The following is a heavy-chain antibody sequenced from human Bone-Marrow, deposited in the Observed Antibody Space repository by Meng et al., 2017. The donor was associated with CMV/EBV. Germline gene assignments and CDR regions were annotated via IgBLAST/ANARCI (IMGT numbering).Heavy chain of an antibody. CDR2: ISSSSSYI. J-gene: IGHJ6*01. D-gene: IGHD2-2*03. CDR1: GFTFSRYS. CDR3: ARTGYCSSTSCYHYYYYGMDV. V-gene: IGHV3-21*01. Sequence: GESLKISCAASGFTFSRYSMNWVRQAPGKGLEWVSSISSSSSYIYYADSVKGRFTISRDHAKNSLYLQMNSLRAEVTAVYYCARTGYCSSTSCYHYYYYGMDVWGQGNTVNVAS.